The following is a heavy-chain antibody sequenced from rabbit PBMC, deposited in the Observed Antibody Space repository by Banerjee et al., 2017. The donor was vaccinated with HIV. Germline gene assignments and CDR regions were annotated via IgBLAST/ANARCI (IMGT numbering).Heavy chain of an antibody. Sequence: QSLEESGGDLVQPGASLTLTCTASGFDFSSSYYMCWVRQAPGKGLEWIGCIYTGSSGSTYYASWAKGRFTISKTSSTTVTLQMTSLTAADTATYFCGRGGYAGAAADGYAPYFNLWGPGTLVTVS. CDR3: GRGGYAGAAADGYAPYFNL. CDR2: IYTGSSGST. D-gene: IGHD6-1*01. J-gene: IGHJ4*01. CDR1: GFDFSSSYY. V-gene: IGHV1S40*01.